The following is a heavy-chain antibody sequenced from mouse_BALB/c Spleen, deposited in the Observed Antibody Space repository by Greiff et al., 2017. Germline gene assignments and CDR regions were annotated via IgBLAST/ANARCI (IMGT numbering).Heavy chain of an antibody. CDR1: GFTFSSFG. D-gene: IGHD2-4*01. CDR3: ARSTMKGVDY. J-gene: IGHJ4*01. Sequence: DVKLQESGGGLVQPGGSRKLSCAASGFTFSSFGMHWVRQAPEKGLEWVAYISSGSSTIYYADTVKGRFTISRDNPKNTLFLQMTSLRSEDTAMYYCARSTMKGVDYWGQGTSVTVSS. V-gene: IGHV5-17*02. CDR2: ISSGSSTI.